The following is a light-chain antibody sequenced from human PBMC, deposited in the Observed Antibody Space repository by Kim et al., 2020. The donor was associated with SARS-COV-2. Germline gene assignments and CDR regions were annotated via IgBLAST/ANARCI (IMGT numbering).Light chain of an antibody. Sequence: DIQMTQSPSSLSASVGDRVTITCRASQSISTYLNWYQQKPGKAPKLLIYAASSLQSGVPSRFSGSASGTYFSLTISSLQPEDFATYYCLQSYTSPVTFGQGTRLEIK. V-gene: IGKV1-39*01. J-gene: IGKJ5*01. CDR3: LQSYTSPVT. CDR2: AAS. CDR1: QSISTY.